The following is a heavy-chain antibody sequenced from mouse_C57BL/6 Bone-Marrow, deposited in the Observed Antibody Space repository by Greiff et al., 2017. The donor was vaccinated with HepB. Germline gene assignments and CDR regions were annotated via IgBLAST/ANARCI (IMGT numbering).Heavy chain of an antibody. CDR1: GFNIKNTY. Sequence: EVQLVESVAELVRPGASVKLSCTASGFNIKNTYMHWVKQRPEQGLEWIGRIDPANGNTKYAPKFQGKATITADTSSNTAYLQLSSLTSEDTAIYYCARPSYGSSPLYAMDYWGQGTSVTVSS. V-gene: IGHV14-3*01. J-gene: IGHJ4*01. CDR2: IDPANGNT. CDR3: ARPSYGSSPLYAMDY. D-gene: IGHD1-1*01.